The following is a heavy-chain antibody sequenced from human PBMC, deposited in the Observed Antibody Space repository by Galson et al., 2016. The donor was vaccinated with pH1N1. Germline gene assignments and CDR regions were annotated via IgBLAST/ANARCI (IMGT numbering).Heavy chain of an antibody. CDR1: GFTFGDYY. D-gene: IGHD4-17*01. J-gene: IGHJ5*02. Sequence: SLRLSCAASGFTFGDYYMGWIRQAPGKGLECLSYISPSGATQHYTDSVKGRFTISRDNAKNSLFLQMNSLRAEDTATYFCARDGGAFPMRFDPWGQGSLVTVSS. CDR2: ISPSGATQ. V-gene: IGHV3-11*04. CDR3: ARDGGAFPMRFDP.